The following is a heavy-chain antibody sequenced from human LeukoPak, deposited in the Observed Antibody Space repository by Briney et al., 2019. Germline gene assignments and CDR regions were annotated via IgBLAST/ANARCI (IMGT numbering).Heavy chain of an antibody. CDR1: GFTFSSYW. CDR2: IKQDGSEK. D-gene: IGHD3/OR15-3a*01. J-gene: IGHJ3*01. Sequence: GGSLRLSCAASGFTFSSYWMSWVRQAPGKGLEWVANIKQDGSEKYYVDSVKGRFTISRDNAKNSLYLQVNSLRVEDTAIYYCTDPDWGWGQGTMVIVSS. CDR3: TDPDWG. V-gene: IGHV3-7*01.